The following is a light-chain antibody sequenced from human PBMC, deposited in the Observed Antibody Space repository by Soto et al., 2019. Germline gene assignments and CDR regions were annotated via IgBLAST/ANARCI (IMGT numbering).Light chain of an antibody. CDR3: CSYTSNTVV. CDR1: NSDVGIYNL. J-gene: IGLJ2*01. V-gene: IGLV2-23*01. Sequence: QSALTQPASVSGSPGQSITVSCTGINSDVGIYNLVSWYQHHPGKAPKLVIYEGTKRPSGVSSRFSGSKSGNTASLTISGLQAVDEGDYYCCSYTSNTVVFGGGTKLTVL. CDR2: EGT.